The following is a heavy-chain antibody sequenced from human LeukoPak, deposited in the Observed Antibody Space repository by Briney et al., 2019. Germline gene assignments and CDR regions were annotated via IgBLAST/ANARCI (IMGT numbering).Heavy chain of an antibody. J-gene: IGHJ5*02. CDR3: ARHQRCSSLYP. Sequence: SEILSLTCTVSGGSLSSYYWSWIRQPPGRGLEWIGNVYDSGSTNYNPSLKSRVTISVDTSKNQFSLMLTSVTAADTAVYYCARHQRCSSLYPWGQGILVTVSS. D-gene: IGHD6-6*01. CDR1: GGSLSSYY. CDR2: VYDSGST. V-gene: IGHV4-59*08.